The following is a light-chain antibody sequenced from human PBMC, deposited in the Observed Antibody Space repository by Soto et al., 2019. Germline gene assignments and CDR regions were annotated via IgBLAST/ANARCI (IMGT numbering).Light chain of an antibody. CDR3: QHYNSYSEA. J-gene: IGKJ1*01. Sequence: DNQMTQSPSTLSGSVGDRVTITCRASQTISSWLAWYQQKPGKAPKLLIYKASTLKSGVPSRFSGSGSGTEFTLTISSLQPDDFATYYCQHYNSYSEAFGQGTKVDIK. CDR1: QTISSW. CDR2: KAS. V-gene: IGKV1-5*03.